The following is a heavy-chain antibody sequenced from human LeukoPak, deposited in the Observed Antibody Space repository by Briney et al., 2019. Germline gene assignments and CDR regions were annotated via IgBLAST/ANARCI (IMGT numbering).Heavy chain of an antibody. D-gene: IGHD1-1*01. V-gene: IGHV5-51*01. Sequence: GESLKISCKGSGYSFTSYWIGWVRQMPGKGLEWMGIIYPGDSDTRYSPSFQGQVTISADKSISTACLQWSSLKASDTAMYYCARQSSTTGTTSDAFDIWGQGTMVTVSS. CDR1: GYSFTSYW. CDR3: ARQSSTTGTTSDAFDI. J-gene: IGHJ3*02. CDR2: IYPGDSDT.